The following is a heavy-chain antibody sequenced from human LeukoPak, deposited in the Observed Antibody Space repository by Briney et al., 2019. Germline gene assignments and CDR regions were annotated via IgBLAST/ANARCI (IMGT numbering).Heavy chain of an antibody. V-gene: IGHV1-69-2*01. CDR3: ATARGMGYSLY. CDR2: VDPEDGET. D-gene: IGHD5-18*01. J-gene: IGHJ4*02. CDR1: GYTFTDYY. Sequence: ASVKVSCKASGYTFTDYYMHWVQQAPGKGLEWMGLVDPEDGETIYAEKFQGRVTITADTSTDTAYMELSSLRSEDTAVYYCATARGMGYSLYWGQGTLATVSS.